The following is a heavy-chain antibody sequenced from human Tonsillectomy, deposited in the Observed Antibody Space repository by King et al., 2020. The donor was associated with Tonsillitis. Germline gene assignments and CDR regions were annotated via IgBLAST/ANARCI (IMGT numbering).Heavy chain of an antibody. Sequence: QLVQSGAEVKKPGASVKVSCKASGYIFTSSDISWVRQAPGQGLEWMGWISAYNGHINYAQKRQGRVTMTTDTSTSTAYMELRSLRSDDTAVYFCARGLVRGVILDYFDYWGQGTLVTVSS. CDR3: ARGLVRGVILDYFDY. CDR1: GYIFTSSD. D-gene: IGHD3-10*01. J-gene: IGHJ4*02. V-gene: IGHV1-18*01. CDR2: ISAYNGHI.